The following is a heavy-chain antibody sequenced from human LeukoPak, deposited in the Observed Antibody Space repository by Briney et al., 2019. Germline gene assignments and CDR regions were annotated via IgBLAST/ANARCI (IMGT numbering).Heavy chain of an antibody. CDR1: GFTFNRYG. D-gene: IGHD2-8*01. Sequence: GGSLRLSCAASGFTFNRYGMHWVRQAPGKGLEWVAVISFDGKVSYYADSVKGRFTISRDNSKNTLYLQMNSLRAEDTAVYYCAKDPMPHYYAIGVAFDIWGQGTMVTVSS. CDR3: AKDPMPHYYAIGVAFDI. V-gene: IGHV3-30*18. J-gene: IGHJ3*02. CDR2: ISFDGKVS.